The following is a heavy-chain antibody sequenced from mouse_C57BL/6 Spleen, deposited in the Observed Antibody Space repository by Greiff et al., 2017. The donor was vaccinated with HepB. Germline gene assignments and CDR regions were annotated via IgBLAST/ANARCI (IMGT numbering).Heavy chain of an antibody. J-gene: IGHJ1*03. Sequence: VQLQQPGAELVMPGASVKLSCKASGYTFTSYWMHWVKQRPGQGLEWIGEIDPSDSYTNYNQKFKGKSTLTVDKSSSTAYMQLSSMTSEDSAVYYCARNYYGSSRYWYFDVWGTGTTVTVSS. CDR2: IDPSDSYT. D-gene: IGHD1-1*01. CDR1: GYTFTSYW. CDR3: ARNYYGSSRYWYFDV. V-gene: IGHV1-69*01.